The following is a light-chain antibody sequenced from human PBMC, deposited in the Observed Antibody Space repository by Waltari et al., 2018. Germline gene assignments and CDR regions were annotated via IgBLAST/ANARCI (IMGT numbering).Light chain of an antibody. V-gene: IGKV2-28*01. CDR3: MQALQTPPT. J-gene: IGKJ5*01. CDR2: MGS. CDR1: QSLLHNNGYNF. Sequence: DLVMTQSPLSLPVTPGEPASISCRSSQSLLHNNGYNFLDWYLQKSGQSPQLLIYMGSNRASGVPDRFSGSGSGTDFTLKISRVEAEDVGVYYCMQALQTPPTFGQGTRLEIK.